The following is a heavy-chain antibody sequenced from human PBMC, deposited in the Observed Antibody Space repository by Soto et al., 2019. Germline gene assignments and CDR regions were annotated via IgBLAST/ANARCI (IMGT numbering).Heavy chain of an antibody. V-gene: IGHV3-11*01. CDR2: ISSSGSTI. CDR1: GLTFSDYY. D-gene: IGHD5-18*01. Sequence: GGALRLSCAASGLTFSDYYMSWIRQAPGKGLEWVSYISSSGSTIYYADSVTGRFTISRDHAKKSLHLQMNSLRGEPAGVYYCARRGYSYRRFDYWGQGTLVTVSS. J-gene: IGHJ4*02. CDR3: ARRGYSYRRFDY.